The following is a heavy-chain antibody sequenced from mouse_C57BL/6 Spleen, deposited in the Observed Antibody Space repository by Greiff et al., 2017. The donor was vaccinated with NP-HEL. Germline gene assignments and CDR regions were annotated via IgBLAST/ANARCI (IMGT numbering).Heavy chain of an antibody. Sequence: VQLQQPGAELVRPGSSVKLSCKASGYTFTSYWMDWVKQRPGQGLEWIGNIYPSDSETHYNQKFKDKATLTVDKSSSTAYMQLSSLTSEDSAVYYCARAWDYYAMDYWGQGTSVTVSS. D-gene: IGHD4-1*01. J-gene: IGHJ4*01. CDR3: ARAWDYYAMDY. CDR1: GYTFTSYW. CDR2: IYPSDSET. V-gene: IGHV1-61*01.